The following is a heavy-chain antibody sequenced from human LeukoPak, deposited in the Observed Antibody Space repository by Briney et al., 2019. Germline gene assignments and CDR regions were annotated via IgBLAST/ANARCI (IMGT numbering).Heavy chain of an antibody. D-gene: IGHD6-19*01. V-gene: IGHV1-2*02. J-gene: IGHJ4*02. CDR3: ARDTMAGGQDY. Sequence: ASVKVSCKASGYTFTGYYMHWVRQAPGQGLEWMGWINPDSGGTNYAQKFQGRVTMTRDTSISTAYMELSRLTSDDTAVYYCARDTMAGGQDYWGQGTLVTVSS. CDR1: GYTFTGYY. CDR2: INPDSGGT.